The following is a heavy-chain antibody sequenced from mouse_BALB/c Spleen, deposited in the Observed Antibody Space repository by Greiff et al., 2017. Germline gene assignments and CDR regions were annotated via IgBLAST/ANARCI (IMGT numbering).Heavy chain of an antibody. CDR3: TRITTVVESVYYFDY. CDR2: ISSGGSYT. CDR1: GFTFSSYG. V-gene: IGHV5-6*01. D-gene: IGHD1-1*01. J-gene: IGHJ2*01. Sequence: EVKLVESGGDLVKPGGSLKLSCAASGFTFSSYGMSWVRQTPDKRLEWVATISSGGSYTYYPDSVKGRFTISRDNAKNTLYLQMSSLKSEDTAMYYRTRITTVVESVYYFDYWGQGTTLTVSS.